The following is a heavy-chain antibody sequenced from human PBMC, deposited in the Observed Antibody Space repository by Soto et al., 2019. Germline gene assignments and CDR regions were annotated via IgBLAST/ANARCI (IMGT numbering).Heavy chain of an antibody. J-gene: IGHJ3*02. CDR2: FDPEDGET. CDR1: GYTLTELS. V-gene: IGHV1-24*01. CDR3: LSVAIWGSHRYRTRAFDI. Sequence: ASVKVSCKVSGYTLTELSMHWVRQAPGKGLEWMGGFDPEDGETIYAQKFQGRVTMTEDTSTDTAYMELSSLRSEDTAVYYCLSVAIWGSHRYRTRAFDIWGQGSMVTVS. D-gene: IGHD3-16*02.